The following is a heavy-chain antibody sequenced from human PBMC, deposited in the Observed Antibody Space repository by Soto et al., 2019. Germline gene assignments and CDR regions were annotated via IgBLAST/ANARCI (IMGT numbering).Heavy chain of an antibody. V-gene: IGHV4-30-2*01. CDR2: IYHSGST. Sequence: SATRSLTCAVSGGSIRSGGYSWSWIRQPPGKGLAWIGYIYHSGSTYYNPSLKSRVTISVDRSKNQFSLKLSSVTAAETAVYYCDSYGYTDGYFDYWGQGTLVTV. CDR3: DSYGYTDGYFDY. J-gene: IGHJ4*02. D-gene: IGHD5-18*01. CDR1: GGSIRSGGYS.